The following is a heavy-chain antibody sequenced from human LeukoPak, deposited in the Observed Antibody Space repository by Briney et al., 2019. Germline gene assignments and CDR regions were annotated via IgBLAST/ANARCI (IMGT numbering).Heavy chain of an antibody. CDR3: ARADSYYYDP. V-gene: IGHV3-48*04. J-gene: IGHJ5*02. CDR2: ISSSSTI. Sequence: GGSLRLSCAASGFTFSSYSMNWVRQAPGKGPEWVSYISSSSTIYYADSVKGRFTISRDNAKNSLYLQMNSLRAEDTAVYYCARADSYYYDPWGQGTLVTVSS. CDR1: GFTFSSYS. D-gene: IGHD3-22*01.